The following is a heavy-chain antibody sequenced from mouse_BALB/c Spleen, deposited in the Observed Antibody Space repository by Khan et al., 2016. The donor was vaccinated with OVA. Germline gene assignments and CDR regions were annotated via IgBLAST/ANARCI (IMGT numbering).Heavy chain of an antibody. D-gene: IGHD2-10*01. J-gene: IGHJ4*01. CDR1: GFSLTNYG. Sequence: VELVESGPGLVAPSQSLSITCTISGFSLTNYGVLWVRQPPGKGLEWLVVIWSDGSTTYNPALKSRLTISKDNSKSQVFLKMNSLQTDDTSMYFCARQPYYHYNIMDYWGQGTSVTVSA. CDR2: IWSDGST. CDR3: ARQPYYHYNIMDY. V-gene: IGHV2-6-1*01.